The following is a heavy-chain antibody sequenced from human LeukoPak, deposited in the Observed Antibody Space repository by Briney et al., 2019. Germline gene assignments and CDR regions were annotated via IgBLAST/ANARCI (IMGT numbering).Heavy chain of an antibody. J-gene: IGHJ4*02. CDR3: ARGRRDCGGYFFDY. V-gene: IGHV1-2*02. CDR2: IYPNNGGT. Sequence: GSVKVSCTASGYRFTGNYIHWIKQAPGQGLEWMGWIYPNNGGTNFAQKFQGRVAMSSDTSISTAYMELRSLRSDDAAVYYCARGRRDCGGYFFDYWGQGTLVTVSS. D-gene: IGHD4-23*01. CDR1: GYRFTGNY.